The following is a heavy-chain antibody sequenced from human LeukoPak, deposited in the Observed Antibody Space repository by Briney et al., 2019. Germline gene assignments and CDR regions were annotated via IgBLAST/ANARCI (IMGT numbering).Heavy chain of an antibody. D-gene: IGHD6-19*01. CDR1: GYTFTSYY. J-gene: IGHJ4*02. CDR2: INPSGGST. Sequence: AASVTVSYKASGYTFTSYYMHWVRQAPGQGLEWMGIINPSGGSTSYAQKFQGRVTMTRDTSTSTVYMELSSLRSEDTAVYYCARVDSSGWTPFDYWGQGTLVTVSS. CDR3: ARVDSSGWTPFDY. V-gene: IGHV1-46*01.